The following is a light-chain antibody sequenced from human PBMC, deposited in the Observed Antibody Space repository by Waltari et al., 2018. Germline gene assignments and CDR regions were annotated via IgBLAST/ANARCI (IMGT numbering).Light chain of an antibody. CDR3: QQHNNWPYT. CDR1: QSVSSN. J-gene: IGKJ2*01. V-gene: IGKV3-15*01. Sequence: EIVMTQSPATLFVSPGERATLSCRASQSVSSNLAWYQQKPGQAPRLLIYGASTRATGIPARFSGSGSGTEFTLTISSLQSEDFAVYYCQQHNNWPYTFGQGTKLEIK. CDR2: GAS.